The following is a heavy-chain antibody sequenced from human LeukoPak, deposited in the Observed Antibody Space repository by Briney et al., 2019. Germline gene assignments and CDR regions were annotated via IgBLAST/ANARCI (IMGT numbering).Heavy chain of an antibody. D-gene: IGHD3-22*01. V-gene: IGHV1-24*01. CDR1: GYTLTELS. CDR2: FDPEDGET. CDR3: ATWYYYGSSSYQEYFQH. Sequence: ASVKVSCKVSGYTLTELSMHWVRQAPGKGLEWMGGFDPEDGETIYAQKFQGRVTMTEDTSTDTAYMELSSLRSEDTAVYYCATWYYYGSSSYQEYFQHWGQGTLVTVSS. J-gene: IGHJ1*01.